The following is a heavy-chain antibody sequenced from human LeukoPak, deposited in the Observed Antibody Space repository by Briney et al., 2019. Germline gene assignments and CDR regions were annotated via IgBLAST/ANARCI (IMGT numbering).Heavy chain of an antibody. CDR1: GFTFSDYY. V-gene: IGHV4-34*01. Sequence: GSLRLPCAASGFTFSDYYMSWIRQAPGKGLEWIGEINHSGSTNYNPSLKSRVTISVDTSKNQFSLKLSSVTAADTAVYYCARVIRDYDFWSGYYTGIGWFDPWGQGTLVTVSS. J-gene: IGHJ5*02. CDR2: INHSGST. CDR3: ARVIRDYDFWSGYYTGIGWFDP. D-gene: IGHD3-3*01.